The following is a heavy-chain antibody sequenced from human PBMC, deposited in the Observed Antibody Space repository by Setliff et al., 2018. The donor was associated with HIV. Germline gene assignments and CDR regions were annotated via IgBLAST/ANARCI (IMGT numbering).Heavy chain of an antibody. J-gene: IGHJ6*03. V-gene: IGHV3-23*01. Sequence: PGGSLRLSCAAPGFTFSIHAMSWVRQAPGKGLEWVSAISGSGGKKYYADSVKGRFTISRDNSKSTLYLQMNSLRDGDTALYYCAKNTPSIINYPYYYYMDVWGKGTTVTVSS. CDR3: AKNTPSIINYPYYYYMDV. CDR2: ISGSGGKK. CDR1: GFTFSIHA. D-gene: IGHD1-7*01.